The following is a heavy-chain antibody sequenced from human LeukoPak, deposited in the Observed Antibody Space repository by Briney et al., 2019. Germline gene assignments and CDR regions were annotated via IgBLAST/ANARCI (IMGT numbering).Heavy chain of an antibody. CDR2: ISWNWNNL. CDR3: AKGNTASTYYGMDV. V-gene: IGHV3-9*01. J-gene: IGHJ6*02. D-gene: IGHD4-17*01. CDR1: GFTVYDYD. Sequence: PGRSLTLFCAASGFTVYDYDMHWVRQAPGKGLEWVSGISWNWNNLGCADAVKVHFTISRDNDKNSLYLEMHRLGAEGTVLLYCAKGNTASTYYGMDVWGQGTTVTVAS.